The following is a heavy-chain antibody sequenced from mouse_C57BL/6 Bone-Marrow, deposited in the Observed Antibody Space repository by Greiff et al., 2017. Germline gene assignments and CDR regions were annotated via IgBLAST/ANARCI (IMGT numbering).Heavy chain of an antibody. CDR3: ARGDCDYFDD. J-gene: IGHJ2*01. V-gene: IGHV1-82*01. CDR2: IYPGDGDT. D-gene: IGHD2-13*01. Sequence: VQLVESGPGLAKPGGSVTISCTASGYAFRSPWLNWVKQRPGKGLEWIGRIYPGDGDTNYNGKFKGKATLTADKSSSTAYMQLSCLTTEDSAVYFCARGDCDYFDDWGQGTTLTVSS. CDR1: GYAFRSPW.